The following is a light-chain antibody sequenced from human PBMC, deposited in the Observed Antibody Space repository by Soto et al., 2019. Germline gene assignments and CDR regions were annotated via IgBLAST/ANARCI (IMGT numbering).Light chain of an antibody. CDR3: QHHDNLPFT. V-gene: IGKV1-33*01. CDR1: QDITNF. Sequence: DIQMTQSPSSLSASVGDRVTITCQASQDITNFLNWYQQKPGKAPQLLIYDASNLQTGVPSRFSGSGSGTHFTFTINNLQPEDIATYYCQHHDNLPFTFGPGTKVDL. CDR2: DAS. J-gene: IGKJ3*01.